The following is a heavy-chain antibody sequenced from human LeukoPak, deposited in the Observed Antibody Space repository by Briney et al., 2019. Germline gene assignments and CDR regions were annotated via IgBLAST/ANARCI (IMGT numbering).Heavy chain of an antibody. CDR3: ARGIAAAGTIFFDY. Sequence: ASVKVSCKASGYTFTGYYMHWVRQAPGQGLEWMGWINPNSGGTNYAQKFQGRVTMTRDTSISTAYMELSSLRSEDTAVYYCARGIAAAGTIFFDYWGQGTLVTVSS. J-gene: IGHJ4*02. CDR2: INPNSGGT. V-gene: IGHV1-2*02. CDR1: GYTFTGYY. D-gene: IGHD6-13*01.